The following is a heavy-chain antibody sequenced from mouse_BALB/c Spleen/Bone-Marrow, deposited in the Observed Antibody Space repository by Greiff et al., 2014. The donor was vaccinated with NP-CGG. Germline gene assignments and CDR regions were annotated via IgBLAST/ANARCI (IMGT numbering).Heavy chain of an antibody. CDR3: ARHHRYAYYFDY. V-gene: IGHV1S130*01. J-gene: IGHJ2*01. CDR1: GYTFTSSW. CDR2: IHPNTDNT. D-gene: IGHD2-14*01. Sequence: VQLQQSGSVLVRPGASVKLSCKASGYTFTSSWMHWAKQRPGQGLEWIGEIHPNTDNTNYDEKFKGKATLTVDTSSSTAYVDLSSLTPEDSAVYYCARHHRYAYYFDYWGQGTTLTVSS.